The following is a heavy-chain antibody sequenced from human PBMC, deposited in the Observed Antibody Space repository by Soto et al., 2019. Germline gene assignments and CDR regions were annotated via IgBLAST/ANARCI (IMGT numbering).Heavy chain of an antibody. D-gene: IGHD5-18*01. Sequence: QVQLVESGGGVVQPGRSLTLSCAASGFTFSSYAMHWVRQAPGKGLEWVAGISAGGSNKYYADSVKGRFTISRDNSKNTLYLQMNSLRAEDTAVYYCARDPLWGTAMVLWYFDLWGRGTLFTVSS. CDR2: ISAGGSNK. V-gene: IGHV3-30-3*01. CDR3: ARDPLWGTAMVLWYFDL. J-gene: IGHJ2*01. CDR1: GFTFSSYA.